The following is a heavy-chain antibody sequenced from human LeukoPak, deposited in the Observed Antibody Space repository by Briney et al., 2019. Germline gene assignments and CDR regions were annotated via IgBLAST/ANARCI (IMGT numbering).Heavy chain of an antibody. Sequence: PSETLSLTCTVSGGSISSGGYYWSWIRQHPGKGLEWIGRIYTSGSTNYNPSLKSRVTISVDKSKNQFSLKLSSVTAADTAVYYCARLVGRDSSGYYLSREDAFDIWGQGTMVTVSS. J-gene: IGHJ3*02. V-gene: IGHV4-61*02. D-gene: IGHD3-22*01. CDR2: IYTSGST. CDR3: ARLVGRDSSGYYLSREDAFDI. CDR1: GGSISSGGYY.